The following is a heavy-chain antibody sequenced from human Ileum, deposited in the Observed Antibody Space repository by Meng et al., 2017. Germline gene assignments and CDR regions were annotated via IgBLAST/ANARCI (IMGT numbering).Heavy chain of an antibody. CDR1: GFTFSGYW. CDR3: VRDGPNYFDQ. J-gene: IGHJ4*02. Sequence: EVQLVESGGGLVQPGGSMRLSCAAPGFTFSGYWMHWFRQGTGKSLVWLSHINSDGTGTSYAESVRGRFTISRDNAKNTLYLQMNSLTVEDTAVYYCVRDGPNYFDQWGQGTLVTVSS. V-gene: IGHV3-74*01. CDR2: INSDGTGT.